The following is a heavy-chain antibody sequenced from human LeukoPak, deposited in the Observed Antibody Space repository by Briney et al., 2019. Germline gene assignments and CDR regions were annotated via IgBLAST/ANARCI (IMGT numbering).Heavy chain of an antibody. V-gene: IGHV3-48*01. CDR3: ASDTNQYYYGSGSYPDDAFDI. CDR1: GFTFSSYS. Sequence: GGSLRLSCAASGFTFSSYSMNWVRQAPGKGLEWVSYISSNTIYYADSVKGRFTISRDNAKNSLYLQMNSLRAEDTAVYYCASDTNQYYYGSGSYPDDAFDIWGQGTMVTVSS. D-gene: IGHD3-10*01. CDR2: ISSNTI. J-gene: IGHJ3*02.